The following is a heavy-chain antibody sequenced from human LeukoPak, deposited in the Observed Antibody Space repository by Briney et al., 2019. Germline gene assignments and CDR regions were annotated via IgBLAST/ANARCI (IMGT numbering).Heavy chain of an antibody. V-gene: IGHV3-66*03. CDR1: GVTVSNNY. CDR3: ARDPGGGPTHGY. D-gene: IGHD1-26*01. Sequence: PGGSLRLSCAASGVTVSNNYISWVRQAPGKGLEWVSVMYSTGTTQYGDSVRGRFTISRDNSKNTVYLQMNSLKPEDTAVYYCARDPGGGPTHGYWGQGTLVTVSS. CDR2: MYSTGTT. J-gene: IGHJ4*02.